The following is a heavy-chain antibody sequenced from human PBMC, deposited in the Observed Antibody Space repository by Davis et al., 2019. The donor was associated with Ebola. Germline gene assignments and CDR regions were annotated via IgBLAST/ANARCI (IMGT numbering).Heavy chain of an antibody. J-gene: IGHJ4*02. CDR3: ANAKGSSWAAADC. V-gene: IGHV3-9*01. CDR2: INWNSGTK. D-gene: IGHD6-13*01. Sequence: PGGSLRLSCAASGFTFDDYAMYWVRQAPGKGLEWVSGINWNSGTKGYADSVKGRFTISRDNAKNSLYLQMNSLRVEDTALYYCANAKGSSWAAADCWGQGTLVTVSS. CDR1: GFTFDDYA.